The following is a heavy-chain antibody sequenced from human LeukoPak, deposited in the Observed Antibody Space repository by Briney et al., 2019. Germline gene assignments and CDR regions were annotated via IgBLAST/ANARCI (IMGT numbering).Heavy chain of an antibody. CDR3: ARVGGGYCSGCSCYHFDY. Sequence: SETLSLTCAVYGGSFSGYYWSWIRQPPGKGLEWIGEINHSGSTNYNPSLKSRVTISVDTSKNQFSLKLSSVTAADTAVYYCARVGGGYCSGCSCYHFDYLGQGNLVTVS. CDR1: GGSFSGYY. J-gene: IGHJ4*02. D-gene: IGHD2-15*01. CDR2: INHSGST. V-gene: IGHV4-34*01.